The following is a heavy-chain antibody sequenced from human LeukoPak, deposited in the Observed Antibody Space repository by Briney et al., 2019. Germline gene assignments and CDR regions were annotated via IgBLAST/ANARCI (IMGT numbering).Heavy chain of an antibody. CDR1: GFTFSDYY. CDR2: ISSSGSTT. CDR3: ARAGGSYYHEYFQH. J-gene: IGHJ1*01. V-gene: IGHV3-11*01. D-gene: IGHD1-26*01. Sequence: PGGSLRLSCTASGFTFSDYYMSWIRQAPGKGLEWISYISSSGSTTDYADSVKGRFTVSRDNAKNSLSLQMNNLRVEDTAVYYCARAGGSYYHEYFQHWGQGTLVTVSS.